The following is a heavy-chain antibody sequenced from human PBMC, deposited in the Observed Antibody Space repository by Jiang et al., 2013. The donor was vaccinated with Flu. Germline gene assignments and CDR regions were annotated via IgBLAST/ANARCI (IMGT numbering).Heavy chain of an antibody. CDR1: VSSNSAA. J-gene: IGHJ3*02. Sequence: VSSNSAAWNWIRQSPSRGLEWLGRTYYRSKWYNDYAVSVKSRITINPDTSKNQFSLQLNSVTPEDTAVYYCARDVGPIVIAAASRIDAFDIWGQGTMVTVSS. D-gene: IGHD6-13*01. CDR3: ARDVGPIVIAAASRIDAFDI. CDR2: TYYRSKWYN. V-gene: IGHV6-1*01.